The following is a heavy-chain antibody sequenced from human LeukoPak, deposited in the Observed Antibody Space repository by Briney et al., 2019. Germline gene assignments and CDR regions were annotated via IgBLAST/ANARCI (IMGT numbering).Heavy chain of an antibody. CDR2: ISWNSGSI. J-gene: IGHJ4*02. V-gene: IGHV3-9*01. CDR3: AKDIGKYYDSSGYWEFDC. CDR1: GFTFDDYA. D-gene: IGHD3-22*01. Sequence: GGSLRLSCAASGFTFDDYAMHWVRQAPGKGLEWVSGISWNSGSIGYADSVKGRFTISRDNAKNSLYLQMNSLRAEDTALYYCAKDIGKYYDSSGYWEFDCWGQGTLVTVSS.